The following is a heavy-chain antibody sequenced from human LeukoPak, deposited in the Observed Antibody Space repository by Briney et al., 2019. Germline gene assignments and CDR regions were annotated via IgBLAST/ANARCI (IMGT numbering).Heavy chain of an antibody. D-gene: IGHD2-15*01. Sequence: GASVKVSCTASGHIFTVDSIHWVRQAPGQGLEWLGWVHLNGGGTYRAQKFEGRVTVTKGSSISTASMELSGLTSDDTAVYYCATAQRCSGGTCYAWTDAFHVWGQGTMVIVSS. V-gene: IGHV1-2*02. CDR1: GHIFTVDS. CDR3: ATAQRCSGGTCYAWTDAFHV. CDR2: VHLNGGGT. J-gene: IGHJ3*01.